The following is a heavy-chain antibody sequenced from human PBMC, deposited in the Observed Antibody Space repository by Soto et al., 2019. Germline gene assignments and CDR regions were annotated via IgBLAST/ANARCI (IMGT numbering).Heavy chain of an antibody. V-gene: IGHV4-4*02. CDR2: IFHSGST. CDR1: GGSVSSSNW. J-gene: IGHJ5*02. Sequence: PSETLSLTCAVSGGSVSSSNWWTWVRQPPGKGLEWIGEIFHSGSTNYNPSLKSRVTISVDKSKNQFSLNLSSVTAADTAVYYCARLYNGFDTWGQGTLVTVSS. CDR3: ARLYNGFDT. D-gene: IGHD2-8*01.